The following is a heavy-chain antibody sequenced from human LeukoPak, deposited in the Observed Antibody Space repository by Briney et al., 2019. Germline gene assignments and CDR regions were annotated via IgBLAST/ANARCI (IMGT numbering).Heavy chain of an antibody. V-gene: IGHV4-34*01. CDR3: ARIHGFDGYYYYMDV. CDR1: GGSFSGCY. J-gene: IGHJ6*03. D-gene: IGHD5-24*01. Sequence: PSETLSLTCAVYGGSFSGCYWGWIRQPPGKGLGWIGDISYTGSTYQNPSLKSRVTISVDTSKNQFSLKLSSVTAADTAVYYCARIHGFDGYYYYMDVWGIGTSVTVSS. CDR2: ISYTGST.